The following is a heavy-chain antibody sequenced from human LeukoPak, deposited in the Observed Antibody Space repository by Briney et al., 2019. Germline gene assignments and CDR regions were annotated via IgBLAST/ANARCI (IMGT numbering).Heavy chain of an antibody. J-gene: IGHJ4*02. CDR1: GGTFSSYA. Sequence: ASVKVSCKASGGTFSSYAISWVRQAPGQGLEWMGGIIPIFGTANYAQKFQGRVTITADESTGTAYMELSSLRSEDTAVYYCARARNGGYGDYGGDYWGQGTLVTVSS. CDR3: ARARNGGYGDYGGDY. CDR2: IIPIFGTA. D-gene: IGHD4-17*01. V-gene: IGHV1-69*13.